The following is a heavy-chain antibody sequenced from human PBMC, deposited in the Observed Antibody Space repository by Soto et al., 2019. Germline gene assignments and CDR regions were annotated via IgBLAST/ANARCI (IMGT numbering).Heavy chain of an antibody. CDR2: IKQEGSEK. J-gene: IGHJ4*02. Sequence: GGSLRLSCAASGITFSSYWMRWVRQAQGKGLEWVANIKQEGSEKYYVDSVKGRFTISRDNAKNSLYLQMNSLRAEDTAVYYCARDQGYCSSTSCYSDYFDYWGQGTLVTVSS. D-gene: IGHD2-2*02. V-gene: IGHV3-7*03. CDR3: ARDQGYCSSTSCYSDYFDY. CDR1: GITFSSYW.